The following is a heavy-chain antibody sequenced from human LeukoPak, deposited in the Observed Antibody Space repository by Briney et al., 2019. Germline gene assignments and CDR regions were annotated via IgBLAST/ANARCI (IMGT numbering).Heavy chain of an antibody. V-gene: IGHV1-18*01. CDR2: ISGSSGDT. CDR1: GFNFMSHG. Sequence: GASVKVSCKTSGFNFMSHGISWLRQAPGLGPEWMAWISGSSGDTKYAQKFQGRVTVATDTSINSAYLELSSLRSDDTAVYYCAKDLNYYGSGGSNWFDSWGQGTRVTVSS. D-gene: IGHD3-10*01. CDR3: AKDLNYYGSGGSNWFDS. J-gene: IGHJ5*01.